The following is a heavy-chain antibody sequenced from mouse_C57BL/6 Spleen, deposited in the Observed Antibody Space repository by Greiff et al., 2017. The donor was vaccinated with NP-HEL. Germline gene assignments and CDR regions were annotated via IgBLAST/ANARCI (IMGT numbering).Heavy chain of an antibody. CDR1: GYTFTSYW. CDR3: AREDDWYFDV. V-gene: IGHV1-61*01. CDR2: IYPSDSET. Sequence: QVQLQQPGAELVRPGSSVKLSCKASGYTFTSYWMDWVKQRPGQGLEWIGNIYPSDSETHYNQQFTDKATLTVDQSSSTSYIQLSRLTSEDTAVYYCAREDDWYFDVWGTGTTVTVSS. J-gene: IGHJ1*03.